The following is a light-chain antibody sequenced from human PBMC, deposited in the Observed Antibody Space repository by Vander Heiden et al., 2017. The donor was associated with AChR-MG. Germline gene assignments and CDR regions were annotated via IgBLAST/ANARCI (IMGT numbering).Light chain of an antibody. CDR1: QSVLYSSNNKNY. Sequence: DLVMPQSPDSLAVSLGERATINCKSSQSVLYSSNNKNYLAWYQQKPGQPPKLLIYWASTRESGVPDRFSGSGSGTDFTLTISSLQAEDVAVYYCQQYYSTPLTFGRGTKVEIK. J-gene: IGKJ4*01. CDR3: QQYYSTPLT. V-gene: IGKV4-1*01. CDR2: WAS.